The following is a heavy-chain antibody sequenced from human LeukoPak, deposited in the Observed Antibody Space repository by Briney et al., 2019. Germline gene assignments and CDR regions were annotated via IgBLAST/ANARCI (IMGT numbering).Heavy chain of an antibody. D-gene: IGHD1-26*01. CDR2: ISSSGSTI. CDR1: GFTFSSYE. CDR3: AQVGATTEGY. V-gene: IGHV3-48*03. Sequence: SGGSLRLSCAASGFTFSSYEMNWVRQAPGKGLEWVSYISSSGSTIYYADSVKGRFTISRDNAKNSLYLQMNSLRAEDTAVYYCAQVGATTEGYWGQGTLVTVSS. J-gene: IGHJ4*02.